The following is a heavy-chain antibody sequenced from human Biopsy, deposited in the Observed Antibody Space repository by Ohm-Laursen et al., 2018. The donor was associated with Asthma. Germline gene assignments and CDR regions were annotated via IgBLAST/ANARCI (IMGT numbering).Heavy chain of an antibody. V-gene: IGHV4-39*01. CDR3: VGQSGYRSGWPKLLFVYYGMDV. CDR1: GGSISNSNYY. CDR2: LHYSGSPYYT. D-gene: IGHD6-19*01. J-gene: IGHJ6*02. Sequence: GTLSLTCTVSGGSISNSNYYWGWIRQSPGKGLEWIGSLHYSGSPYYTFYNPSLESRFTISLDASKNEFSLRLTYVTAADTAQYYCVGQSGYRSGWPKLLFVYYGMDVWGPGTTVTVSS.